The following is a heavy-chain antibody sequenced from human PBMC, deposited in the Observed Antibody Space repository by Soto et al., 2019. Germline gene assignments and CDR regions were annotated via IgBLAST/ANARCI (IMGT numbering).Heavy chain of an antibody. V-gene: IGHV3-30*18. CDR3: AKDRFGRARRAAAGYYFDY. CDR2: ISYDGSNK. CDR1: GFTFSSYG. Sequence: GGSLRLSCAASGFTFSSYGMHWVRQAPGKGLEWVAVISYDGSNKYYADSVKGRFTISRDNSKNTLYLQMNSLRAEDTAVYYCAKDRFGRARRAAAGYYFDYWGQGTLVTVSS. J-gene: IGHJ4*02. D-gene: IGHD6-13*01.